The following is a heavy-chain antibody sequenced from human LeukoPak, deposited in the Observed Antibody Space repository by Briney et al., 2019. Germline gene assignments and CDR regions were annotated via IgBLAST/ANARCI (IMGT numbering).Heavy chain of an antibody. CDR3: TRADDYGAHFDY. CDR1: GFTFGDYA. CDR2: IRSKAYGGTT. J-gene: IGHJ4*02. V-gene: IGHV3-49*04. Sequence: GGSLRLSCTASGFTFGDYAMSWVRQAPGKGLEWVGFIRSKAYGGTTEYAASVKGRLTISRDDSKSIAYLQMNSLKTEDTAVYYCTRADDYGAHFDYWGQGTLVTVSS. D-gene: IGHD4-17*01.